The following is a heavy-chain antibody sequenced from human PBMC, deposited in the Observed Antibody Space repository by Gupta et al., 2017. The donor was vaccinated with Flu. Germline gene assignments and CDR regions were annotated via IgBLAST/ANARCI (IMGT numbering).Heavy chain of an antibody. CDR2: FFYSGST. CDR3: ARGYHRYHESTGYYGALAFDI. Sequence: QVNLQESGPGLVKPSETLSLTCTVTGDSINNFYWNWIRQPPGKGLEWIGYFFYSGSTTYNPSLKSRVTISEDISKSQVSLKLRSVTAADTAVYYCARGYHRYHESTGYYGALAFDIWGQGTVVTVSS. J-gene: IGHJ3*02. D-gene: IGHD3-22*01. V-gene: IGHV4-59*01. CDR1: GDSINNFY.